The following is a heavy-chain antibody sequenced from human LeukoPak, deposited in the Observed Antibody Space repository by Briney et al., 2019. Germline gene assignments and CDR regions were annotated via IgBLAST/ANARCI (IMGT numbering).Heavy chain of an antibody. CDR3: ARVQQQLVNFDY. CDR1: GYTFTSYG. Sequence: ASVKVSCTASGYTFTSYGISWVRQAPGQGLEWMGWISAYNGNTNYAQKLQGRVTMTTDTSTSTAYMELRSLRSDDTAVYYCARVQQQLVNFDYWGQGTLVTVSS. D-gene: IGHD6-13*01. CDR2: ISAYNGNT. J-gene: IGHJ4*02. V-gene: IGHV1-18*01.